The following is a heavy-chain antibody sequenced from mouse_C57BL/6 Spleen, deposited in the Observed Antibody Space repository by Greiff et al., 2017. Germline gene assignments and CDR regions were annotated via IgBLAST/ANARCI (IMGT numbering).Heavy chain of an antibody. J-gene: IGHJ1*03. CDR3: AGKRHGYGNFDV. D-gene: IGHD1-1*02. CDR2: INPSSGYT. V-gene: IGHV1-7*01. Sequence: VLLQQSGAELAKPGASVKLSCKASGYTFTSYWMHWVQQRPGKGLEWIGYINPSSGYTKYNQKFKDKATLTADKSSSTAYMQLSRLTYEDSAFYYCAGKRHGYGNFDVWGTGTTVTVSS. CDR1: GYTFTSYW.